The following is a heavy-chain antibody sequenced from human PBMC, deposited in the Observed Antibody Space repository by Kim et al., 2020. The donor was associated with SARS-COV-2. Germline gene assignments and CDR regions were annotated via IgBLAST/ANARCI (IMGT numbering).Heavy chain of an antibody. CDR2: SSTI. CDR3: ARESFGGA. Sequence: SSTIYYADSVKGRFTVSRDKAKNSLYLQMNSLRVEDTAVYYCARESFGGAWGQGTLVTVSS. D-gene: IGHD3-16*01. J-gene: IGHJ5*02. V-gene: IGHV3-48*01.